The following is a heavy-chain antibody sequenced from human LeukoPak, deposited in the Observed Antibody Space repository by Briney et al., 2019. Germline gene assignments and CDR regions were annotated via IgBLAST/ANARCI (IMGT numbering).Heavy chain of an antibody. CDR3: ARHGLRMPGYSSGWPFDY. D-gene: IGHD6-19*01. Sequence: SEALSLTCAVSGYSISSGYYWGWIRPPPGKGLEWIGSIYHSGSTYYNPSLKSRVTISVDTSKNQFSLKLSSVTAADTAVYYCARHGLRMPGYSSGWPFDYWGQGTLVTVSS. CDR2: IYHSGST. CDR1: GYSISSGYY. V-gene: IGHV4-38-2*01. J-gene: IGHJ4*02.